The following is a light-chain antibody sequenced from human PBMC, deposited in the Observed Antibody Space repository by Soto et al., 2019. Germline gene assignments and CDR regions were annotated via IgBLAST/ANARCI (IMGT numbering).Light chain of an antibody. Sequence: QSALTQPASVSGSPGQSIAISCTGTSGDVGGYNYVSWYQQHPGKAPKLMIYDVSNRPSGVSDRFSGSKSGNTASLTISGLQAEDEAVYYCSSYTSSSTRVFGGGTKLTVL. CDR2: DVS. CDR3: SSYTSSSTRV. J-gene: IGLJ2*01. CDR1: SGDVGGYNY. V-gene: IGLV2-14*01.